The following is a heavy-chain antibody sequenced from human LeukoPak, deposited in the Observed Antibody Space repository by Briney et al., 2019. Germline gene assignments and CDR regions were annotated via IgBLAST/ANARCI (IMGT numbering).Heavy chain of an antibody. CDR1: GYTFTRYG. CDR3: ARGPTFGQYYFAG. V-gene: IGHV5-51*06. CDR2: MNPGDADP. D-gene: IGHD3-16*01. J-gene: IGHJ4*02. Sequence: GESLKIPCKGSGYTFTRYGIAWVRAIPGKGLEWMAIMNPGDADPTQSPSFQGPVPVSVDQSVSTAYPPWDRLRAADPAIYYCARGPTFGQYYFAGGGQGTLV.